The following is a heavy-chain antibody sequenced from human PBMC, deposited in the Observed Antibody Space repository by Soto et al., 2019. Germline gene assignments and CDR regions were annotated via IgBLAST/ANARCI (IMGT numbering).Heavy chain of an antibody. Sequence: QVLLVQSGAEMKKPGSSMKVSCKASGGAFNNYAFSWLRQSPGQGLEWMGGIIPMFGTPKFAEKFQGRISITADDSTITVYLELGGLRSGDTAIYYCAREMPHRRRPYYYDTSGSFEYWGQGTLVTVS. CDR3: AREMPHRRRPYYYDTSGSFEY. CDR1: GGAFNNYA. CDR2: IIPMFGTP. J-gene: IGHJ4*02. D-gene: IGHD3-22*01. V-gene: IGHV1-69*01.